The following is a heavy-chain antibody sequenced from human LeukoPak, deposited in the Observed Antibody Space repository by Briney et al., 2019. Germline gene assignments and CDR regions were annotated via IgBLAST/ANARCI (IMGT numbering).Heavy chain of an antibody. D-gene: IGHD6-19*01. CDR1: GYSFTSYW. V-gene: IGHV5-10-1*04. CDR2: IDPSDSYT. CDR3: ARAGYSSGWYSNKGNWFDP. J-gene: IGHJ5*02. Sequence: GESLKISCKGSGYSFTSYWISWVRQMPGKGLEWMGRIDPSDSYTNYSPSFQGQVTISADKSISTAYLQWSSLKASDTAMYYCARAGYSSGWYSNKGNWFDPWGQGTLVTVSS.